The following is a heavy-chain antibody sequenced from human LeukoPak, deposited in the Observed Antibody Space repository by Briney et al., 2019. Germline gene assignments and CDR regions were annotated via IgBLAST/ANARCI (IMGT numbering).Heavy chain of an antibody. D-gene: IGHD7-27*01. CDR3: ARGPPNWGYDY. CDR1: GYTFTSYD. CDR2: MSPNSGDT. V-gene: IGHV1-8*01. J-gene: IGHJ4*02. Sequence: ASVKVSCKASGYTFTSYDFNWVRQATGQRPEWMGWMSPNSGDTGYAQKFQDRVTMIRNTSISTAYMELSSLRSDDTAVYYCARGPPNWGYDYWGPGTLVTVSS.